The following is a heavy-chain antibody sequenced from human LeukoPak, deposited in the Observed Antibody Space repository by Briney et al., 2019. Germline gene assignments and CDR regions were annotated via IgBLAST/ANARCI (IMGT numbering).Heavy chain of an antibody. Sequence: SETLSFTCAVSGGSISSSNWWSWVRQPPGKGLEWIGEIYHSGSTNYNPSLKSRVTISVDKSKNRFSLKLSSVTAADTAVYYCARVPYSSSWPGFDPWGQGTLVTVSS. J-gene: IGHJ5*02. D-gene: IGHD6-13*01. CDR3: ARVPYSSSWPGFDP. V-gene: IGHV4-4*02. CDR1: GGSISSSNW. CDR2: IYHSGST.